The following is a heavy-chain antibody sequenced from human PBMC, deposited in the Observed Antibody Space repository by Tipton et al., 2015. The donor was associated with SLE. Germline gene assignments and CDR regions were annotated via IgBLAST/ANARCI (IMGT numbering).Heavy chain of an antibody. V-gene: IGHV4-34*01. CDR1: GGSISTSSSYY. J-gene: IGHJ4*02. CDR3: ARGLGAAAGDY. Sequence: TLSLTCAVYGGSISTSSSYYWAWIRQPPGKGVEWIGEIYHRGSTNYNPSLKSRVTISVDTPKNQFSLKLKSVTAADTAVYYCARGLGAAAGDYWGQGTLVTVSS. CDR2: IYHRGST. D-gene: IGHD6-13*01.